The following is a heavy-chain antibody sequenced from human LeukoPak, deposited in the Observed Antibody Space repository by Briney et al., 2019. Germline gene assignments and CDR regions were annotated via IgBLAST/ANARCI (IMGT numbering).Heavy chain of an antibody. D-gene: IGHD2-15*01. J-gene: IGHJ5*02. Sequence: GASVKVSCKASRYTLTSYYMHWVRQAPGQGLEWMGIINPSGGSTSYAQKFQGRVTMTRDTSTSTVYMELSSLRSEDTAVYYCARDFSGKAANNWFDPWGQGTLVTVSS. CDR3: ARDFSGKAANNWFDP. CDR2: INPSGGST. CDR1: RYTLTSYY. V-gene: IGHV1-46*01.